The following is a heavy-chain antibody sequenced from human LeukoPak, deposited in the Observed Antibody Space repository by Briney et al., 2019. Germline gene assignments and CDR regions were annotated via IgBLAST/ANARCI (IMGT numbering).Heavy chain of an antibody. V-gene: IGHV3-23*01. CDR3: AKGRDGYSGYDFLDY. J-gene: IGHJ4*02. Sequence: GSLRLSCAASGFTVSSNYMSWVRQAPGKGLEWGSAISGSGGSTYYADSVKGRFTISRDNSKNTLYLQMNSLRAEDTAVYYCAKGRDGYSGYDFLDYWGQGTLVTVSS. CDR2: ISGSGGST. CDR1: GFTVSSNY. D-gene: IGHD5-12*01.